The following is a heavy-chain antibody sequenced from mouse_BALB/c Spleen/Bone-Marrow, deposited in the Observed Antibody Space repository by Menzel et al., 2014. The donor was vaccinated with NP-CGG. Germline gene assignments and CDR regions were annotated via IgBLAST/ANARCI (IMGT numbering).Heavy chain of an antibody. CDR3: AQLGQGY. CDR1: GYTFTSYW. Sequence: QVQLKESGAELVKPGASVKLSCKASGYTFTSYWMHWVKQRPGQGLEWIGEINPSNGRTNYNEKFKSKATLTVDKSSSTAYMQLSSLTSEDSAVYYCAQLGQGYWGQVTTLTVSS. D-gene: IGHD4-1*02. V-gene: IGHV1S81*02. CDR2: INPSNGRT. J-gene: IGHJ2*01.